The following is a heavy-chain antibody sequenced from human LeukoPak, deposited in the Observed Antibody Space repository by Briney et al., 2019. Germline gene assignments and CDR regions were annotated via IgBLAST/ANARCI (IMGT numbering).Heavy chain of an antibody. CDR2: IWYDGSNK. D-gene: IGHD3-10*01. J-gene: IGHJ4*02. Sequence: GGSLRLSCAASGFTFSSYGMHWVRQAPGKGLEWVAIIWYDGSNKYYADSVKGRVITSRDNSKNTLYLQMNSLRAEDTAVYYCARDRRITMVRGVSSAPDYWGQGTLVTVSS. CDR3: ARDRRITMVRGVSSAPDY. V-gene: IGHV3-33*01. CDR1: GFTFSSYG.